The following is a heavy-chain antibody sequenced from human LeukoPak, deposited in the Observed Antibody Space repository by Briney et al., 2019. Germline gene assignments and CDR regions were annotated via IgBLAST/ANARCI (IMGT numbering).Heavy chain of an antibody. CDR3: ARAGWLRRYFDY. Sequence: SETLSLTCTVYGGSFSGSYWTWIRQPPGKGLEWIGEINHSEKTNYNPSLKSRVTISVDKSKSQFSLKLSSVTAADTAVYYCARAGWLRRYFDYWGQGTLVTVSS. CDR2: INHSEKT. CDR1: GGSFSGSY. J-gene: IGHJ4*02. D-gene: IGHD5-24*01. V-gene: IGHV4-34*01.